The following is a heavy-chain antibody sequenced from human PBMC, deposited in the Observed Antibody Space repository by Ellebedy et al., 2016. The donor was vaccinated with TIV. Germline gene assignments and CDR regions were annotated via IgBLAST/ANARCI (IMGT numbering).Heavy chain of an antibody. CDR1: GGSISSGGYY. CDR2: INHSGST. J-gene: IGHJ6*02. Sequence: LRLXXTVSGGSISSGGYYWSWIRQHPGKGLEWIGEINHSGSTNYNPSLKSRVTISVDTSKNQFSLKLSSVTAADTAVYYCAIDADYYGSGPYGMDVWGQGTTVTVSS. D-gene: IGHD3-10*01. V-gene: IGHV4-31*03. CDR3: AIDADYYGSGPYGMDV.